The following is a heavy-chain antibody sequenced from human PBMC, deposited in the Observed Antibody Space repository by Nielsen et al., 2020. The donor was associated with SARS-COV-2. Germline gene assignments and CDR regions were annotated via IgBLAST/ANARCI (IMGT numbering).Heavy chain of an antibody. V-gene: IGHV3-23*01. CDR3: AKDSSLYHYGSGMSHFDH. D-gene: IGHD3-10*01. Sequence: GGSLRLSCVGSGFAFSSYAMSWVRQAPGKGLQWVSSITGSGGGTHSADSVKGRFIIARDNSRNTLYLHMDRLRAEDTATYHCAKDSSLYHYGSGMSHFDHWGQGTLVTVSS. CDR2: ITGSGGGT. CDR1: GFAFSSYA. J-gene: IGHJ4*02.